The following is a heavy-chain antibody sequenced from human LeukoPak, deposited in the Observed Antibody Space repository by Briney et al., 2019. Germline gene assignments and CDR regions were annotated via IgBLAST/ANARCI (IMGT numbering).Heavy chain of an antibody. CDR1: GGSISSSSYY. J-gene: IGHJ4*02. V-gene: IGHV4-39*07. CDR2: IYYSGST. D-gene: IGHD2-15*01. Sequence: SETLSLTCTVSGGSISSSSYYWGWIRQPPGKGLEWIGSIYYSGSTYYNPSLKSRVTISVDTSKNQFSLKLSSVTAADTAVYYCARDRCSGGSCYNGDYWGQGTLVTVSS. CDR3: ARDRCSGGSCYNGDY.